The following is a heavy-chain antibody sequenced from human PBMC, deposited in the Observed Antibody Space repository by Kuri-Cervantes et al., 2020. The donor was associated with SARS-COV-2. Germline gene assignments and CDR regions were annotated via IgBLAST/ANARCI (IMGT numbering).Heavy chain of an antibody. CDR3: AKVETANLDS. D-gene: IGHD3-3*01. CDR2: ISSSSSYI. V-gene: IGHV3-21*06. CDR1: GFTFSSYA. Sequence: GESLKISCAASGFTFSSYAMSWVRQAPGKGLEWVSSISSSSSYIYYADSVKGRFTISRDNAKDSLYLEMNSLRPEDTAVYYCAKVETANLDSWGQGTLVTVSS. J-gene: IGHJ4*02.